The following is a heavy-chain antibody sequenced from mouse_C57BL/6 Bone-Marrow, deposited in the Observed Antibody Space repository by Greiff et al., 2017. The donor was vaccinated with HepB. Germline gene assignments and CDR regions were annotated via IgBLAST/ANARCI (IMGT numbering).Heavy chain of an antibody. CDR3: ARGGYRYDMRAMDY. Sequence: VQLKESGPELVKPGASVKMSCQASGYTFTSYVMHWVKQKPGQGLEWIGYINPYNDGTNYNEKFKGKATLTSDKSSSTAYMELIIVTSEDSAVYYCARGGYRYDMRAMDYWGQGTSVTVSS. D-gene: IGHD2-14*01. CDR2: INPYNDGT. V-gene: IGHV1-14*01. J-gene: IGHJ4*01. CDR1: GYTFTSYV.